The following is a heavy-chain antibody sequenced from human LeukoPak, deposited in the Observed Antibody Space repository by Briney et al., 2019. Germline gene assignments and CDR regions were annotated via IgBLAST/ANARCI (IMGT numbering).Heavy chain of an antibody. V-gene: IGHV4-59*01. CDR2: IYYSGST. Sequence: SETLSLTCTVSGGSISPYYWSWIRQPPGKGLEWIGYIYYSGSTNYNPSLKSRVTISVDTSKNQFSLKLSSVTAADTAVYYCARGMYYDFWSGSGPNWFDPWGQGTLVTVSS. CDR1: GGSISPYY. J-gene: IGHJ5*02. CDR3: ARGMYYDFWSGSGPNWFDP. D-gene: IGHD3-3*01.